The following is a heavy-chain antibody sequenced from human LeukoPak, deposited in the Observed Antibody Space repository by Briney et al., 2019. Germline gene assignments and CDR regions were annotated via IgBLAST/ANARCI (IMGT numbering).Heavy chain of an antibody. Sequence: SETLSLTCAAYGGSFSGFYWSWIRQPPGKGLEWIGEINHSGSTNYNPSLKSRVTISVDTSKNQFSLKLSSVTAADTAVYYCASQGYCTNGVCYLWGQGTLVTVSS. J-gene: IGHJ5*02. CDR3: ASQGYCTNGVCYL. V-gene: IGHV4-34*01. CDR2: INHSGST. D-gene: IGHD2-8*01. CDR1: GGSFSGFY.